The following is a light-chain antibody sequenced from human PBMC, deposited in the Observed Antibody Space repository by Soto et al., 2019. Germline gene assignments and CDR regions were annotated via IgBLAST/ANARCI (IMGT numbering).Light chain of an antibody. Sequence: QSALTQPASVSESPGQSITISCTGTSSDIGSYKFVSWYQHHPGKAPKLMIYEGSKRPSGVSDRFSGSKSGNTASLTISGLQADDEADYYCCSYAGSGNVFGTGTKLTV. V-gene: IGLV2-23*03. CDR3: CSYAGSGNV. CDR2: EGS. J-gene: IGLJ1*01. CDR1: SSDIGSYKF.